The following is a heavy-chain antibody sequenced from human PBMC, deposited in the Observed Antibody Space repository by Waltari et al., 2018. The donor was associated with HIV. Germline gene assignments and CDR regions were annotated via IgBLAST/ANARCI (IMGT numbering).Heavy chain of an antibody. D-gene: IGHD6-13*01. CDR3: ARTIDLAAAGGVDWFDP. J-gene: IGHJ5*02. CDR2: IDWDDDK. Sequence: QVTLRESGPALVKPTQTLTLTCTFSGFSLSTSGMCVSWIRQPPGKALEWLALIDWDDDKYYSTSLKTRLTISKDTSKNQVVRTMTNMDPVDTATYYCARTIDLAAAGGVDWFDPWGQGTLVTVSS. CDR1: GFSLSTSGMC. V-gene: IGHV2-70*01.